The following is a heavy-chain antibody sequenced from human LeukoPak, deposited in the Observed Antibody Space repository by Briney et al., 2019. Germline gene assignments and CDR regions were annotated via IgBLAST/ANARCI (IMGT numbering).Heavy chain of an antibody. D-gene: IGHD3-3*01. V-gene: IGHV4-4*02. CDR3: AKLNNYDLMIDY. CDR1: GGSISSSNW. J-gene: IGHJ4*02. Sequence: SGTLSLTCAVSGGSISSSNWWSWVRQPPGKGLEWIGEIYHSGSTNYNPSLKSRVTISVDKSKNQFSLKVSSVTAADTAVYYCAKLNNYDLMIDYWGQGTLVTVSS. CDR2: IYHSGST.